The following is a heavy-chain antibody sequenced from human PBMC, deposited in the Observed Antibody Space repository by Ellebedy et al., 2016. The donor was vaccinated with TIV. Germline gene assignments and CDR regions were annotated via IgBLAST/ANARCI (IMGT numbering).Heavy chain of an antibody. CDR1: GFTFSSYG. Sequence: GGSLRLSXAASGFTFSSYGMSWVRQAPGKGLEWVSAITGSGGSTYYADSVKGRFTISRDNSKNTLYLQMNSLRVEDTAVYYCAQRGLPSYYYYAMDVWGQGTTVTVSS. V-gene: IGHV3-23*01. J-gene: IGHJ6*02. CDR3: AQRGLPSYYYYAMDV. CDR2: ITGSGGST. D-gene: IGHD1-26*01.